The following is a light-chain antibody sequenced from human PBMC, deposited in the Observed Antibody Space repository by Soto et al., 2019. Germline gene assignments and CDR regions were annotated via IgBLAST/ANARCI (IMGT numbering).Light chain of an antibody. CDR3: LQDYNYPWT. J-gene: IGKJ1*01. Sequence: AIQMTQSPSSLSASVGDRVTITCRASQGTRNDLGWYQQKPGKAPKLLIYAASSLQSGVTSRFSGSGSGTDFTLTISSLQTEDFATYYCLQDYNYPWTFGQGTKVEIK. V-gene: IGKV1-6*01. CDR2: AAS. CDR1: QGTRND.